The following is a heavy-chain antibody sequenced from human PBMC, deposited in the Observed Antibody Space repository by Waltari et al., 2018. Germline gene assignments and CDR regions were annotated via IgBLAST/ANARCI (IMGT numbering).Heavy chain of an antibody. CDR3: ARHSSIIDAFDI. CDR1: GYTFTGHY. Sequence: QVQLVQSGAEVKKPGASVKVSCKASGYTFTGHYLHWVQQAPGQGLEWMGWINPNSGGTNYAQKFQGRVTMTRDTSISTAYMELSRLRSDDTAVYYCARHSSIIDAFDIWGQGTMVTVSS. CDR2: INPNSGGT. J-gene: IGHJ3*02. D-gene: IGHD6-19*01. V-gene: IGHV1-2*02.